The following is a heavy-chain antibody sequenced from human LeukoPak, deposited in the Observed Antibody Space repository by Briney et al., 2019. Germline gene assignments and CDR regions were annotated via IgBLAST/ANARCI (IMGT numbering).Heavy chain of an antibody. Sequence: SETLSLTCAVSGGSFSGYYWSWIRQPPGKGLEWIGEINHSGSTNYNPSLKSRVTISVDTSKNQFSLKLSSVTAADTAVYYCARDVGNILTGYSLDYWGQGTLVTVSS. CDR2: INHSGST. CDR1: GGSFSGYY. J-gene: IGHJ4*02. V-gene: IGHV4-34*01. CDR3: ARDVGNILTGYSLDY. D-gene: IGHD3-9*01.